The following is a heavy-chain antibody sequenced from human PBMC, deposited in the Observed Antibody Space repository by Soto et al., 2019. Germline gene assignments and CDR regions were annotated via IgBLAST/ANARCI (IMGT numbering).Heavy chain of an antibody. CDR1: GFTFSSYA. V-gene: IGHV3-64D*08. CDR3: VKVLTYYYDSSGYSAFDY. J-gene: IGHJ4*02. CDR2: ISSNGGST. D-gene: IGHD3-22*01. Sequence: GGSLRLSCSASGFTFSSYAMHWVRQAPGKGLEYVSAISSNGGSTYYADSVKGRFTISRDNSKNTLYLQMSSLRAEDTAVYYCVKVLTYYYDSSGYSAFDYWGQGTLVTVSS.